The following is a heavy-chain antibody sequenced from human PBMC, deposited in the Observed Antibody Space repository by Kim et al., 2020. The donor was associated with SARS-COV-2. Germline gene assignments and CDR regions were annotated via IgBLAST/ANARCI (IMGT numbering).Heavy chain of an antibody. CDR3: ASGYSSGWYLDY. Sequence: SVKVSCKASGGTFSSYAISWVRQAPGQGLEWMGGIIPIFGTANYAQKFQGRVTITADESTSTAYMELSSLRSEDTAVYYCASGYSSGWYLDYWGQGTLVTVSS. D-gene: IGHD6-19*01. CDR2: IIPIFGTA. J-gene: IGHJ4*02. CDR1: GGTFSSYA. V-gene: IGHV1-69*13.